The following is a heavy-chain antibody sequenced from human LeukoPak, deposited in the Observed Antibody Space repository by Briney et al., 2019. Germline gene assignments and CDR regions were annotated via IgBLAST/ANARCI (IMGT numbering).Heavy chain of an antibody. V-gene: IGHV3-7*01. CDR3: ASGWFRKLPAN. Sequence: GGSLRLSCAASGFTFSSYGMSWVRQAPGKGLEWVANIKQDVSEKYYVDSVKGRFTISRDNAKNSLYLQMNSLRAEDTAVYYCASGWFRKLPANWGEGTLVTVSS. J-gene: IGHJ4*02. CDR2: IKQDVSEK. D-gene: IGHD3-10*01. CDR1: GFTFSSYG.